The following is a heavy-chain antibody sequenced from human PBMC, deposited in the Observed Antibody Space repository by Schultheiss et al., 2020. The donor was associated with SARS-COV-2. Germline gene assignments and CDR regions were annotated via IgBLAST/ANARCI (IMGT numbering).Heavy chain of an antibody. D-gene: IGHD6-13*01. CDR1: GFTFSSYA. Sequence: GGSLRLSCAASGFTFSSYAMHWVRQAPGKGLVWVSRINSDGSSTSYADSVKGRFTISRDNAKNTLYLQMNSLRAEDTAVYYCARVYTFPNIAAREYYGMDVWGQGTTVTVSS. J-gene: IGHJ6*02. V-gene: IGHV3-74*01. CDR2: INSDGSST. CDR3: ARVYTFPNIAAREYYGMDV.